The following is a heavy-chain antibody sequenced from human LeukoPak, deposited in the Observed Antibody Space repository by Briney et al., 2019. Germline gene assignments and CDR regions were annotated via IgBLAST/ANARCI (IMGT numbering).Heavy chain of an antibody. CDR2: IKSKTDGGTT. D-gene: IGHD3-10*01. CDR1: GFTFSNAW. CDR3: TIDAWFGEPMALDY. Sequence: PGGSLRLSCAASGFTFSNAWMTWVRQAPGKGLEWVGRIKSKTDGGTTDHAAPVKGRFTISRDDSKNTLYLQMDSLKIEDTALYYCTIDAWFGEPMALDYWGQGILVTVSS. V-gene: IGHV3-15*01. J-gene: IGHJ4*02.